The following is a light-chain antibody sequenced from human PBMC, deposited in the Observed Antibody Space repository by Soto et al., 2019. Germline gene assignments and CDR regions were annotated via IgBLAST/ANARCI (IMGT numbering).Light chain of an antibody. Sequence: QSVLTQPASVSGSPGQSITISCTGTSSDIGSYDLVSWYQQHPGTAPKLIIYEVTKRPSGVSTRFSGSKSGNTASLTISGLQAVEEADYYCCSFADFTYVFGTGTNVTV. CDR3: CSFADFTYV. V-gene: IGLV2-23*02. CDR2: EVT. J-gene: IGLJ1*01. CDR1: SSDIGSYDL.